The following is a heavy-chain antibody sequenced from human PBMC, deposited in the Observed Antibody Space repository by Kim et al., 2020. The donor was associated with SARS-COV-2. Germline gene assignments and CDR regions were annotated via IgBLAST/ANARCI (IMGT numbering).Heavy chain of an antibody. J-gene: IGHJ6*02. V-gene: IGHV7-4-1*02. D-gene: IGHD5-18*01. CDR3: ASVTWIQLWSPYYYYGMDV. Sequence: ASVKVSCKASGYTFTSYAMNWVRQAPGQGLEWMGWINTNTGNPTYAQGFTGRFVFSLDTSVSTAYLQISSLKAEDTAVYYCASVTWIQLWSPYYYYGMDVWGQGTTVTVSS. CDR1: GYTFTSYA. CDR2: INTNTGNP.